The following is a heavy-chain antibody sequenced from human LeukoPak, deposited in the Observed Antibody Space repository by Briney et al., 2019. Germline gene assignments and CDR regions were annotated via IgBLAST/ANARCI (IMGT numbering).Heavy chain of an antibody. D-gene: IGHD3-22*01. J-gene: IGHJ4*02. Sequence: GGSLRLSCAASGFTFSSYAMSWVRQAPGKGLEWVSTLYSNGNTYYADSVKGRFTISRDNSKNTLSLQMNSLRAEDTAVYYCARDYYDGSAYYSYYEYWGQGTLVTVSS. CDR3: ARDYYDGSAYYSYYEY. CDR2: LYSNGNT. V-gene: IGHV3-23*01. CDR1: GFTFSSYA.